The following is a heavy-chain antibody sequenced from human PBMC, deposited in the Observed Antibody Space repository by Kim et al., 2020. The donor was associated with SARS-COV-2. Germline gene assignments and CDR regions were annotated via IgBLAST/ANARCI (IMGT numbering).Heavy chain of an antibody. D-gene: IGHD3-10*01. CDR1: GGSISSSSYY. CDR3: ASDMVRGVIRLYYFDY. CDR2: IYYSGST. V-gene: IGHV4-39*01. Sequence: SETLSPTCTVSGGSISSSSYYWGWIRQPPGKGLEWIGSIYYSGSTYYNPSLKSRVTISVDTSKNQFSLKLSSVTAADTAVYYCASDMVRGVIRLYYFDYWGQGTLVTVSS. J-gene: IGHJ4*02.